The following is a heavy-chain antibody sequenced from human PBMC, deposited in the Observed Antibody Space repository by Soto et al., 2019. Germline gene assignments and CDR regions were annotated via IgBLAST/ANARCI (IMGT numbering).Heavy chain of an antibody. CDR3: ARESGGATATLDYYYFYMDV. D-gene: IGHD5-12*01. Sequence: VQLVQSGAEVKKPGASVKVSCKTSGDSFNDYYIHWVRQAPGQGLEWMGWINPNGGATKYAQKFQGRVTVTRDTSIRTVYMELSSLRSDDTALYYCARESGGATATLDYYYFYMDVWDKGTTVTVSS. CDR1: GDSFNDYY. CDR2: INPNGGAT. J-gene: IGHJ6*03. V-gene: IGHV1-2*02.